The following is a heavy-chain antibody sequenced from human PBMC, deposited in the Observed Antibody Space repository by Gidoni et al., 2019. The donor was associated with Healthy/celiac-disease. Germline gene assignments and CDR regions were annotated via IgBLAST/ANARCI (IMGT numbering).Heavy chain of an antibody. V-gene: IGHV1-69*01. CDR2: IIPIFGTA. Sequence: QVQLVQSGAEVKKPGSSVKVSCKASGGTFSSYDISWVRQAPGQGLEWMGGIIPIFGTANYAQKFQGRVTITADESTSTAYMELSSLRSEDTAVYYGARVNPQLLWFRESPDSYYYYGMDVWGQGTTVTVSS. CDR3: ARVNPQLLWFRESPDSYYYYGMDV. D-gene: IGHD3-10*01. J-gene: IGHJ6*02. CDR1: GGTFSSYD.